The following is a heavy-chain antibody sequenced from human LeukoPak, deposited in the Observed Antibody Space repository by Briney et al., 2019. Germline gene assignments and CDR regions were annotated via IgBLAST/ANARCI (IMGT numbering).Heavy chain of an antibody. CDR3: ARGRGSLYYDILTGYYAGGPFDY. CDR2: INHSGST. J-gene: IGHJ4*02. V-gene: IGHV4-34*01. Sequence: SETLSLTCAVYGGSFSGYYWSWIRQPPGKGLEWIGEINHSGSTNYNPSLKSRVTISVDTSKNQFSLKLSSVTAADTAVYYCARGRGSLYYDILTGYYAGGPFDYWGQGTLVTVSS. CDR1: GGSFSGYY. D-gene: IGHD3-9*01.